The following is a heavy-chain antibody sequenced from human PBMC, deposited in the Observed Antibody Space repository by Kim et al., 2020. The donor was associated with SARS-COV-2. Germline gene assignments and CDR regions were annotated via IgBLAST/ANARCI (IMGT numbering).Heavy chain of an antibody. CDR3: AREGRLSIAARKGVYYFDY. Sequence: GRFTISRDNAKNSLYLQMNSLRAEDTAVYYCAREGRLSIAARKGVYYFDYWGQGTLVTVSS. V-gene: IGHV3-11*06. J-gene: IGHJ4*02. D-gene: IGHD6-6*01.